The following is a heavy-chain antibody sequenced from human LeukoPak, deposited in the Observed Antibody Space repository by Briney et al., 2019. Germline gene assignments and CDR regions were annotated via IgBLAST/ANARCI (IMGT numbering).Heavy chain of an antibody. CDR3: VNGESFYGDYGFDY. V-gene: IGHV3-11*04. CDR1: GFTFSDYY. D-gene: IGHD4-17*01. CDR2: ISSSGSTI. Sequence: GGSLRLSCAASGFTFSDYYMSWIRQAPGKGLEWVSYISSSGSTIYYVDSVKGRFTISRDNSKNTLYLQMDNLSVDDTAVFYCVNGESFYGDYGFDYWGQGTLVTVFS. J-gene: IGHJ4*02.